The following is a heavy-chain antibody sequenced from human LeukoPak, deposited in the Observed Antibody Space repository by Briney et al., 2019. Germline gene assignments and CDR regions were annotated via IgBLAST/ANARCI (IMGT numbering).Heavy chain of an antibody. D-gene: IGHD2-15*01. CDR1: GYTFTSCD. CDR3: ARSLSERNHVVVGVATRGGNWFDP. V-gene: IGHV1-8*01. CDR2: MNPNSGNT. Sequence: ASVKVSCKASGYTFTSCDINWVRLAAGQGLEWMGWMNPNSGNTGYAQKFQGRVTMTRNTSISTAYMELSSLRSEDTAVYYCARSLSERNHVVVGVATRGGNWFDPWGQGTLVTVSS. J-gene: IGHJ5*02.